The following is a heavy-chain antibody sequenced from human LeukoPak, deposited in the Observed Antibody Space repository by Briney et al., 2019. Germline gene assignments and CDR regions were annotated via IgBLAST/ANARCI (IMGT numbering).Heavy chain of an antibody. V-gene: IGHV4-61*05. CDR2: IYYSGST. Sequence: SETLSLTCTVSGDSISSSNCYWGWIRQPPGKGLEWIAYIYYSGSTNYNPSLKSRFTISVNTSKNQFSLKLRSVTAADTAVYYCARRSGIAVAQAFDYWGQGTLLTVPS. J-gene: IGHJ4*02. CDR1: GDSISSSNCY. D-gene: IGHD6-19*01. CDR3: ARRSGIAVAQAFDY.